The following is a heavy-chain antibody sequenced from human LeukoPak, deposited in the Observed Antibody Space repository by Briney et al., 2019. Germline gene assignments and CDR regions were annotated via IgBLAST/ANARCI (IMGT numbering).Heavy chain of an antibody. CDR3: TREPYDILTGHFDY. CDR2: IRSKTYGGTT. V-gene: IGHV3-49*03. Sequence: GGSLRLSCTTSGLTFGNFAMSWFGQAPGKGLEWVGFIRSKTYGGTTRYAASVKGRFTISIDDSKSIAYLQMNSLRTEDTAVYYCTREPYDILTGHFDYWGQGTLVTVSS. D-gene: IGHD3-9*01. CDR1: GLTFGNFA. J-gene: IGHJ4*02.